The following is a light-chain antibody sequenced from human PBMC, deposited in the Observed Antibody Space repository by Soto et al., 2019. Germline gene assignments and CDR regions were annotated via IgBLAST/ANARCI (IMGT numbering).Light chain of an antibody. V-gene: IGKV3-11*01. Sequence: EIVLTQSPATLSLSPGERATLYCRASQSVSSYLAWYQQKPGQAHRLLIYDASNRATGIPARFSGSGSGTDFTLTISSLEPEDFAVYYCQQRSNWPPTFGQGTKVDIK. CDR1: QSVSSY. J-gene: IGKJ1*01. CDR2: DAS. CDR3: QQRSNWPPT.